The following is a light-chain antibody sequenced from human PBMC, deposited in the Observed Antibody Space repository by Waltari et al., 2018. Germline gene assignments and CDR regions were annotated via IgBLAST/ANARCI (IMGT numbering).Light chain of an antibody. Sequence: SYVLTQPPSVSVAPGKTARITCGGNNIGSKSVHWYQQKPGQAPVLVISYDSDWPSGIAERFSGSNSGNTATLTIGRVEAGDEADYYCQVWDSSSDLVVFGGGTKLTVL. CDR2: YDS. J-gene: IGLJ2*01. V-gene: IGLV3-21*04. CDR1: NIGSKS. CDR3: QVWDSSSDLVV.